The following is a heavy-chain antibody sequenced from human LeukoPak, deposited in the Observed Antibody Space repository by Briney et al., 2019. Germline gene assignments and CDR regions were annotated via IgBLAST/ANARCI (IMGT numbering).Heavy chain of an antibody. Sequence: SETLSLTCTVSGGSISSSSYYWGWIRQPPGKGLEWIGSIYYSGSTYYNPSLKSRVTISVDTSKNHFSLKLTSVTAADTAVYYCATTRGYSSGWYKIGYFDYWGQGTLVTVSS. D-gene: IGHD6-19*01. CDR2: IYYSGST. V-gene: IGHV4-39*02. CDR3: ATTRGYSSGWYKIGYFDY. CDR1: GGSISSSSYY. J-gene: IGHJ4*02.